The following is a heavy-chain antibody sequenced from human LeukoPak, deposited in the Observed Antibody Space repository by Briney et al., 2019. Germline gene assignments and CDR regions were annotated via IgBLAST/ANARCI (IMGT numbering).Heavy chain of an antibody. V-gene: IGHV4-4*07. CDR3: ARGGRGSGDYYYYYGMDV. J-gene: IGHJ6*02. CDR1: GASIRTYC. Sequence: SETLSLICSVSGASIRTYCWNWIRQPAGKGLEWIGRIYSSGSTNYNPSLKSRVTMSVDTSKNQFSLQLNSVTAADTAVYYCARGGRGSGDYYYYYGMDVWGQGTTVTVS. CDR2: IYSSGST. D-gene: IGHD2-15*01.